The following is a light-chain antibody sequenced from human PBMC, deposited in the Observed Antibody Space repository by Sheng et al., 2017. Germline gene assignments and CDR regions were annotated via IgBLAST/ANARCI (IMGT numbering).Light chain of an antibody. CDR1: SSDVGGYNY. Sequence: QSALTQPPSASGSPGQSVTISCTGTSSDVGGYNYVSWYQQHPGKAPKLMISEVSKRPSGVPDRFSGSKSANTASLTVSGLRTEDEATYFCSAYSGDNILFGGGTKLTVL. CDR2: EVS. CDR3: SAYSGDNIL. J-gene: IGLJ2*01. V-gene: IGLV2-8*01.